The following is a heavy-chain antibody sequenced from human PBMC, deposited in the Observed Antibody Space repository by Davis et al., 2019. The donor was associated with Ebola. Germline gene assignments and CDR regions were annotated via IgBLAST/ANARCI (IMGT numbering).Heavy chain of an antibody. V-gene: IGHV1-69*04. D-gene: IGHD2-8*02. CDR1: GGTFSSYA. J-gene: IGHJ4*02. Sequence: AASVKVSCKASGGTFSSYAISWVRQAPGQGLEWMGRIIPILGIANYAQKFQGRVTITADKSTSTAYMELRSLRSDDTAVYYCARDWDYCTGGVCYWHYFDYWGQGTLVTVSS. CDR3: ARDWDYCTGGVCYWHYFDY. CDR2: IIPILGIA.